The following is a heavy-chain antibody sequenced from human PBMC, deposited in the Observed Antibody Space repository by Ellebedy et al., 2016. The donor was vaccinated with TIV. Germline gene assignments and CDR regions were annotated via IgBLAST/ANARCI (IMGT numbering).Heavy chain of an antibody. CDR1: GFTFSSSG. CDR2: TSGTTSDI. V-gene: IGHV3-48*01. J-gene: IGHJ6*02. Sequence: PGGSLRLSCAASGFTFSSSGMHWVRQAPGKGLEWVSFTSGTTSDIYYADSVKGRFTVSRDNARNSLYLQMNCLRAEDMAVYYCARLGRKGANYYYGMDFWGQGTTVTVSS. CDR3: ARLGRKGANYYYGMDF. D-gene: IGHD3-16*01.